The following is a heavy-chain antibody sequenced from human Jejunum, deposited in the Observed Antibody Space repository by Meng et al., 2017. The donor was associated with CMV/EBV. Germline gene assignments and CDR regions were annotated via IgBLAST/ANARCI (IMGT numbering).Heavy chain of an antibody. CDR1: GGSLSSRNW. J-gene: IGHJ4*02. Sequence: QVRWKESGQGLVTPSGPLSLTGAVSGGSLSSRNWWSWVRKPQGKGLEWIGEIYHSGSTNYNPSLKSRVTISVDESKNQFSLRLSSVTAADTAVYYCARVGAYCGGDCYHPRWGQGTLVTVSS. D-gene: IGHD2-21*02. V-gene: IGHV4-4*02. CDR3: ARVGAYCGGDCYHPR. CDR2: IYHSGST.